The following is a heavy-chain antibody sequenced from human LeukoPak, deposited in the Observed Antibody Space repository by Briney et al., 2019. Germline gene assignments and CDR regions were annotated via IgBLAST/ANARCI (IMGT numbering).Heavy chain of an antibody. CDR3: ATGGNMGGRWVAYSWFDP. Sequence: ASVKVSCQASGYTFTSYSISWVRQAPGQGLEWMGWISAYNGNTNFAQRFQGRVTMTEDTSTDTAYMELSSLRSEDTAVCYCATGGNMGGRWVAYSWFDPGGQATLVTVYS. J-gene: IGHJ5*02. V-gene: IGHV1-18*01. CDR2: ISAYNGNT. CDR1: GYTFTSYS. D-gene: IGHD2-15*01.